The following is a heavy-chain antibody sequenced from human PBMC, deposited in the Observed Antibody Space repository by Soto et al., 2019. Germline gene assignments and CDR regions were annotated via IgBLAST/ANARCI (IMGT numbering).Heavy chain of an antibody. CDR1: GGSISSYY. D-gene: IGHD3-10*01. Sequence: PSETLSLTCTVSGGSISSYYWSWIRQPPGKGLEWIGYIYSSGTTNYNPSLESRVTMSVDASKNQFSLNLRSVTATDTAVYFCARRRGSGTGFYYYYYMDVWGTGKTVTVSS. CDR3: ARRRGSGTGFYYYYYMDV. J-gene: IGHJ6*04. CDR2: IYSSGTT. V-gene: IGHV4-59*08.